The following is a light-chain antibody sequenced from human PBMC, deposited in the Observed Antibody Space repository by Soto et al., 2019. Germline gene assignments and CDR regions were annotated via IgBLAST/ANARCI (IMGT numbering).Light chain of an antibody. CDR1: QGISKY. V-gene: IGKV1-27*01. Sequence: DIAMTQSPSSLSASAGDTVTITCRASQGISKYLAWYQQKPGKVPKLLIYGASTLQSGVPSRFSGSGSRTDFTLTISSLQPEDVAIYFCQKYNSPPFTFGPGTKVEI. J-gene: IGKJ3*01. CDR3: QKYNSPPFT. CDR2: GAS.